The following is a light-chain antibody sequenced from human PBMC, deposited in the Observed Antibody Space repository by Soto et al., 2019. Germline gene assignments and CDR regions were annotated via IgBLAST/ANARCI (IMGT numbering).Light chain of an antibody. Sequence: DIQMTQAPSSLSASVGDRVTITCQASQDIKNSLNWYQQKSGKAPKLLIYDASDLETGVPSRFSGSGSGTDFTFTINSLQPEDIATYYCQQYDNLPLTFGGGTKVDIK. V-gene: IGKV1-33*01. CDR2: DAS. J-gene: IGKJ4*01. CDR3: QQYDNLPLT. CDR1: QDIKNS.